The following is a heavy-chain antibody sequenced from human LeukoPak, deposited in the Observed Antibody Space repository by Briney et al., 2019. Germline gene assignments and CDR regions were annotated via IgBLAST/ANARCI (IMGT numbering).Heavy chain of an antibody. CDR1: GFTFSSYA. CDR3: ARRAASSGYYFDQ. D-gene: IGHD6-19*01. J-gene: IGHJ4*02. V-gene: IGHV3-23*01. CDR2: ISSSGGNT. Sequence: GGSLRLSCAASGFTFSSYAMTWVRQGPGKGLEWVSTISSSGGNTYNADSVKGRLTISRGNSKNTLYLQMNSLRAEDTAVYYCARRAASSGYYFDQWGQGTLVTVSS.